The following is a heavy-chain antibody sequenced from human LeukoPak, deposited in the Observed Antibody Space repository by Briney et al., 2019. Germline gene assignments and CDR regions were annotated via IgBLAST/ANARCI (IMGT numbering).Heavy chain of an antibody. CDR1: GFTFSDYY. CDR2: ISSSGSTI. V-gene: IGHV3-11*01. CDR3: ARSLTTVTTFGVYFDY. D-gene: IGHD4-17*01. Sequence: GGSLRLSCAASGFTFSDYYMSWIRQAPGKGLEWVSYISSSGSTIYYADSVKGRFTISRDNAKNSLYLQMNSLRAEDTAVYYCARSLTTVTTFGVYFDYWGQGTLVTVSS. J-gene: IGHJ4*02.